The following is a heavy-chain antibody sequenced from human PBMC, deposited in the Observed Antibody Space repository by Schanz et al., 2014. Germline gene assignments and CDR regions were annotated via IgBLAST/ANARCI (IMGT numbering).Heavy chain of an antibody. CDR3: ARDRLECGAGCYSVGVFEI. D-gene: IGHD2-21*01. V-gene: IGHV3-23*01. CDR1: GFTFSSYA. Sequence: EVQLLESGGGLVQPGGSLRLSCAASGFTFSSYAMSWVRQAPGKGLEWVSAISGSGGSTYYADSGKGRFIISRDNSKNNSKNTLYVQINSLRAEDTARYYCARDRLECGAGCYSVGVFEIWGQGTLVIVSS. CDR2: ISGSGGST. J-gene: IGHJ4*02.